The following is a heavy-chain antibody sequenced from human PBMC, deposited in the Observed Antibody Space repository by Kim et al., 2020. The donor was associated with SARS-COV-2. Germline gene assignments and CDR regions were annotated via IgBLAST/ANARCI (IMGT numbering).Heavy chain of an antibody. CDR3: AKGPYCTSISCYWSGLELYFDH. V-gene: IGHV3-23*01. J-gene: IGHJ4*02. CDR2: ISGSGSST. CDR1: GFTFSSYA. Sequence: GGSLRLSCAASGFTFSSYAMSWVRQAPGKGPEWVSAISGSGSSTKQADSVKGRFTISRDNSKNTVFLQMNSLRAEDTAIYYCAKGPYCTSISCYWSGLELYFDHWGQGSLVTVSS. D-gene: IGHD2-2*01.